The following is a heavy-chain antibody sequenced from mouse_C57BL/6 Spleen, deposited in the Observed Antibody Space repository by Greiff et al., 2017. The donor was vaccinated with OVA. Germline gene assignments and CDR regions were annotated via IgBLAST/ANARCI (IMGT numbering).Heavy chain of an antibody. Sequence: DVMLVESGGGLVKPGGSLKLSCAASGFTFSDYGMHWVRQAPEKGLEWVAYISSGSSTIYYADTVKGRFTISRDNAKNTLFLQMTSLRSEDTAMYYCAREANWDFYAMDYWGQGTSVTVSS. CDR3: AREANWDFYAMDY. D-gene: IGHD4-1*01. CDR2: ISSGSSTI. J-gene: IGHJ4*01. CDR1: GFTFSDYG. V-gene: IGHV5-17*01.